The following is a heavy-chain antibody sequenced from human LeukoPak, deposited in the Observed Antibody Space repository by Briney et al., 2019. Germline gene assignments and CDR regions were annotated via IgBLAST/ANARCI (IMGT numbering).Heavy chain of an antibody. CDR1: GYTFTGYY. V-gene: IGHV1-2*02. J-gene: IGHJ6*02. CDR2: INPNSGGT. CDR3: ARFPLGYCSSTSCYAYGMDV. Sequence: GASVKVSCKASGYTFTGYYMHWVRQAPGQGLEWMGWINPNSGGTNYAQKFQGRVTMTRDTSISTAYMELSRLRSDDTAVYYCARFPLGYCSSTSCYAYGMDVWGQGTTVTVSS. D-gene: IGHD2-2*01.